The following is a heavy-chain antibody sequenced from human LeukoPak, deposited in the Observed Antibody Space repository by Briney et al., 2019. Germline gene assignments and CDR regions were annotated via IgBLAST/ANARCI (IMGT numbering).Heavy chain of an antibody. CDR2: ISWNSGSI. CDR1: GFTFDDYA. CDR3: AKGGAVAEPDY. J-gene: IGHJ4*02. D-gene: IGHD6-19*01. V-gene: IGHV3-9*01. Sequence: PGGSLRLSCAASGFTFDDYAMHWVRQAPGKGLEWVSGISWNSGSIGYADSVKGRFTISRDNAKNSLYLQMNSPRAEDTALYYCAKGGAVAEPDYWGQGTLVTVSS.